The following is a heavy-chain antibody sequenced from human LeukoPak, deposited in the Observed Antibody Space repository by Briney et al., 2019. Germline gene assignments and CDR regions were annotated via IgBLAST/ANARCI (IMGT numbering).Heavy chain of an antibody. V-gene: IGHV3-23*01. CDR1: GFTFSNYA. CDR2: ITDSGGST. CDR3: AKSLAAGWVIDY. D-gene: IGHD6-25*01. J-gene: IGHJ4*02. Sequence: PGGSLRLSCAASGFTFSNYAMNWVRQAPGKGLEWVSGITDSGGSTYYADSVKGRFTISRDNSENTLYLQMNTLRAEDTAIYFCAKSLAAGWVIDYWGQGTLVTVSS.